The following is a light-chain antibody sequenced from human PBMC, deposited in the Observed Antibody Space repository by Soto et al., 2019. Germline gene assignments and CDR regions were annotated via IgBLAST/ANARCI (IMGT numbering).Light chain of an antibody. CDR1: QSVSSSY. CDR2: GAS. J-gene: IGKJ1*01. V-gene: IGKV3-20*01. CDR3: QQRT. Sequence: EIVLTQSPGTPSLSPGERATLSCRASQSVSSSYLAWYQQKPGQAPRLLIYGASSRATGIPDRFSGSGSGTDFTLTISRLEPEDFAVYYCQQRTFGQATKVEIK.